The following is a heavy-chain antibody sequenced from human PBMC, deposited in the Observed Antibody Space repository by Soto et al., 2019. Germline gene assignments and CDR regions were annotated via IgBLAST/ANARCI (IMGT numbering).Heavy chain of an antibody. CDR3: ARHHTNNWSYYFDY. CDR2: IYSGGST. Sequence: EVQLVESGGGLVQPGGSLRLSCAASGFTVSSNYMSWVRQAPGKGLEWVSVIYSGGSTYYADSVKGRFTISRDNSKNTLYLQMNSLRAEDTAVYYCARHHTNNWSYYFDYWGQGTLVTVAS. D-gene: IGHD1-20*01. CDR1: GFTVSSNY. J-gene: IGHJ4*02. V-gene: IGHV3-66*04.